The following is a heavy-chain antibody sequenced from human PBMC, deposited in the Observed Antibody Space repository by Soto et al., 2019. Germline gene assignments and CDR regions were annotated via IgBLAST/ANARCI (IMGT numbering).Heavy chain of an antibody. J-gene: IGHJ2*01. Sequence: QVQLVESGGGVVQPGRSLRLSCAASGFTFSSYGMHWVRQAPGKGLEWVAVIPYDGSNNYYADSVQGRFTISRDNAKNPLYLPVNSLRAEDTAVYYCPKARQLCSIFYLWGRSTLVTVSS. V-gene: IGHV3-30*18. CDR3: PKARQLCSIFYL. CDR2: IPYDGSNN. D-gene: IGHD3-10*02. CDR1: GFTFSSYG.